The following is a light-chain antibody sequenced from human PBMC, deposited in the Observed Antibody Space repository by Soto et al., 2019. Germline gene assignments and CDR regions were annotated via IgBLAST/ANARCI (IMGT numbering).Light chain of an antibody. Sequence: EIVLTQSPGTLSLSPGERATLSCRASQSVATNYLAWYQQKPGQAPRFLMYDASSRATGIPDRFSGSGSGTDFTLTISRMEPEDVAVYYCEQYGSTPLTFGGGTKVEIK. CDR3: EQYGSTPLT. V-gene: IGKV3-20*01. J-gene: IGKJ4*01. CDR1: QSVATNY. CDR2: DAS.